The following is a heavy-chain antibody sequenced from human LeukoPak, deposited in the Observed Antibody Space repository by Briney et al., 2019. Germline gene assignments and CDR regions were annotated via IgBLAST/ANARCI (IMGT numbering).Heavy chain of an antibody. CDR2: ISGSGGST. Sequence: QAGGTLRLSCAVSGFTFSSYGMSWVRQAPGKGLEWVSAISGSGGSTYYADSVKGRFTISRDNSKNTLYLQMNSLRAEDTAVYYCLRNAGDSSGWYGSWFDPWGQGTLVTVSS. D-gene: IGHD6-19*01. CDR1: GFTFSSYG. V-gene: IGHV3-23*01. CDR3: LRNAGDSSGWYGSWFDP. J-gene: IGHJ5*02.